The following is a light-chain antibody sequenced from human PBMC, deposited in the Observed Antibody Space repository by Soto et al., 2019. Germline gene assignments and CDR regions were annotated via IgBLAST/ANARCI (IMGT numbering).Light chain of an antibody. CDR1: QSVSSY. J-gene: IGKJ5*01. V-gene: IGKV3-11*01. Sequence: VTMSAATLSLTPRERPTLSFMASQSVSSYLAWYQQRPGQAPRLLIYEASNRASGIPARFSGSGSGTDFTLTISSLEPEDFAVYYCQQRNNWPRTFGEGTRLAI. CDR3: QQRNNWPRT. CDR2: EAS.